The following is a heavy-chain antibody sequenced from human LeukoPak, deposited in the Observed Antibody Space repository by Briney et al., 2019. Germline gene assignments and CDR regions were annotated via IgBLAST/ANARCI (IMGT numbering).Heavy chain of an antibody. J-gene: IGHJ6*02. Sequence: PGGSLRLSCAASGFTFSSYAMHWVRQAPGKGLEWMAVMSYDGSNKYYADSVKGRFTISRGNSKNTLYLQMNSLRAEDTAVYYCARDWSSKYPFYYGMDVWGQGTTVTVSS. CDR2: MSYDGSNK. CDR1: GFTFSSYA. V-gene: IGHV3-30-3*01. D-gene: IGHD4-11*01. CDR3: ARDWSSKYPFYYGMDV.